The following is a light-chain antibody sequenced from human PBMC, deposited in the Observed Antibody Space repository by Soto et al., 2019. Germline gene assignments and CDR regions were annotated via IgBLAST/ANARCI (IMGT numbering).Light chain of an antibody. J-gene: IGKJ5*01. Sequence: IQLTQSPSSLSASLGDRVTITCGASQGVSSYLSWYQQKPGKDPKLLIYAASTLQSGVPSRFSGSSSGTDFTLTISSLQPEDFATYYCQQSHSTPPITFGQGTRLEI. CDR3: QQSHSTPPIT. V-gene: IGKV1-39*01. CDR1: QGVSSY. CDR2: AAS.